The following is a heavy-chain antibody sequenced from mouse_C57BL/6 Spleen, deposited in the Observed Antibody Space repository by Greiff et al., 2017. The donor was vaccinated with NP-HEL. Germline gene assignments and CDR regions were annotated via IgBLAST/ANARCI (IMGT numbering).Heavy chain of an antibody. D-gene: IGHD2-1*01. Sequence: VQRVESGAEPVMPGASVKLSCKASGYTFTSYWMHWVKQRPGQGLEWIGEIDPSDSYTNYNQKFKGKSTLTVDKSSSTAYMQLSSLTSEDSAVYYCAVYYGNGAYWGQGTLVTVSA. CDR2: IDPSDSYT. CDR3: AVYYGNGAY. V-gene: IGHV1-69*01. J-gene: IGHJ3*01. CDR1: GYTFTSYW.